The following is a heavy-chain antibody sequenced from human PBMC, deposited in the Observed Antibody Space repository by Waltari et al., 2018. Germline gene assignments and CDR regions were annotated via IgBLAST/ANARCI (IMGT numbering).Heavy chain of an antibody. CDR3: ARGVAGYYHYYYGMDV. V-gene: IGHV1-69*04. Sequence: QVQLVQSGAEVKKPGSSVKVSCKASGGTFSSYAISWVRQAPGQGLEWMGRISPILGIANNAQKFQGRVTITAEKSTSTAYMELSSLRSEDTAVYYCARGVAGYYHYYYGMDVWGQGTTVTVSS. CDR1: GGTFSSYA. CDR2: ISPILGIA. J-gene: IGHJ6*02. D-gene: IGHD6-19*01.